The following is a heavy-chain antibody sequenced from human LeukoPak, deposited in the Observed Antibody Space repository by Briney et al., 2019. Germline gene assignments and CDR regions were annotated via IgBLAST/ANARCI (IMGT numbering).Heavy chain of an antibody. CDR2: IIPILGIA. V-gene: IGHV1-69*04. J-gene: IGHJ4*02. CDR3: ARVAGIAAAGDY. CDR1: GYTFTSYG. D-gene: IGHD6-13*01. Sequence: SVKVSCKASGYTFTSYGISWVRQAPGQGLEWMGRIIPILGIANYAQKFQGRVTITADKSTSTAYMELSSLRSEDTAVYYCARVAGIAAAGDYWGQGTLVTVSS.